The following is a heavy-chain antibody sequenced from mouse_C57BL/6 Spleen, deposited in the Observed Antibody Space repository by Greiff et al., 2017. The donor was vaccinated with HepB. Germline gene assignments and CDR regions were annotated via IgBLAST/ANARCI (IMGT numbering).Heavy chain of an antibody. Sequence: QVQLQQSGPGLVAPSQSLSITCTVSGFSLTSYAISWVRQPPGKGLEWLGVIWTGGGTNYNSALNSRLSISTDNSKSQVFLKMNSLQTDDTARYYWARNNYDYGGAMDYWGQGTSVAVSS. CDR3: ARNNYDYGGAMDY. D-gene: IGHD2-4*01. CDR2: IWTGGGT. V-gene: IGHV2-9-1*01. CDR1: GFSLTSYA. J-gene: IGHJ4*01.